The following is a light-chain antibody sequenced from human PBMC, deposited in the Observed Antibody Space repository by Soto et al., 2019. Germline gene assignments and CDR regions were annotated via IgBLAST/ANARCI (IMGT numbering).Light chain of an antibody. Sequence: EIVLTQSPDTLSLSPGERATLSCRASLSVTSNYLAWYQQIPGQAPRLLIYDASRRATGIPDRFSGSGSGTDFTLTISRLEPEDFAVYYCQQYGSSLYTFGLGTKLEIK. V-gene: IGKV3-20*01. CDR2: DAS. J-gene: IGKJ2*01. CDR3: QQYGSSLYT. CDR1: LSVTSNY.